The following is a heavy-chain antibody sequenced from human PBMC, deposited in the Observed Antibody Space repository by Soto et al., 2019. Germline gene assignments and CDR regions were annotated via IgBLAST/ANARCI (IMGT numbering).Heavy chain of an antibody. CDR2: VSAYNGER. D-gene: IGHD6-6*01. CDR3: SRGTSIPASGDY. Sequence: QVQLVQSGAEVKKPGASVKVSCKASGYTFTNYGMNWVRQAPGQGLEWLGRVSAYNGERRYAQRVQARVIMTTDTPTTTAYMELRSLRSDDTAVYYFSRGTSIPASGDYWGQGTLVTVSS. V-gene: IGHV1-18*01. CDR1: GYTFTNYG. J-gene: IGHJ4*01.